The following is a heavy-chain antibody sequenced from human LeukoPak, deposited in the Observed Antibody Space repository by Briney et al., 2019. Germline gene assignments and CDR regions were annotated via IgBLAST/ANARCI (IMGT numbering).Heavy chain of an antibody. CDR3: ARDQVVRGVIILPFDY. CDR1: GFTFSSYS. D-gene: IGHD3-10*01. V-gene: IGHV3-48*01. CDR2: ISSSSSTI. J-gene: IGHJ4*02. Sequence: GGSLRLSCAASGFTFSSYSINWVRQAPGKGLEWVSYISSSSSTIYYADSVKGRFTISRDNAKNSLYLQMNSLRAEDTAVYYCARDQVVRGVIILPFDYWGQGTLVTVSS.